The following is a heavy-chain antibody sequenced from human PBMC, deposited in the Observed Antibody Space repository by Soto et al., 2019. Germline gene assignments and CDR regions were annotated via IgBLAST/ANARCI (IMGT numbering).Heavy chain of an antibody. D-gene: IGHD2-2*01. CDR1: GGTFSSYA. CDR3: ARSQGSSTSLEIYYYYYYGMDV. J-gene: IGHJ6*02. Sequence: QVQLVQSGAEVKKPGSSVKVSCKASGGTFSSYAISWVRQAPGQGLEWMGGIIPISGTANYAQKFQGRVTITADESTSTAYVERSSLRSEDTAVYYCARSQGSSTSLEIYYYYYYGMDVWGQATRVTVSS. CDR2: IIPISGTA. V-gene: IGHV1-69*01.